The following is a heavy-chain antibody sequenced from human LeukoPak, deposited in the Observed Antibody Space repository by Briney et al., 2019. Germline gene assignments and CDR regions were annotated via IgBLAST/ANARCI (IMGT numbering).Heavy chain of an antibody. CDR1: GGSISSYY. J-gene: IGHJ3*02. Sequence: PSETLSLTRTVSGGSISSYYWSWIRLPPGKGLEWIGYLSKSGNTNYSPSLKSRVTIFGDTSKNQFFLKLSSVTAADTAMYYCARARYVNSFYAFDIWGERTLLTVSS. CDR2: LSKSGNT. CDR3: ARARYVNSFYAFDI. V-gene: IGHV4-59*01. D-gene: IGHD3-9*01.